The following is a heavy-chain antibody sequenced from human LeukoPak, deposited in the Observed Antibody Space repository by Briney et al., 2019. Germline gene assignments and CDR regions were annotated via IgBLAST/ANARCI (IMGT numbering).Heavy chain of an antibody. CDR3: ARDLHSSGFYYFDY. V-gene: IGHV3-21*01. CDR1: GFTFSSYS. Sequence: PGGSLRLSCAASGFTFSSYSLNSGRQAPGKGLEWVSSITSSSSYIYYADSVKGRFPISRDNAKNSLYLQMNSLRAEDTAVYYCARDLHSSGFYYFDYWGQGTLVTVSS. D-gene: IGHD6-19*01. CDR2: ITSSSSYI. J-gene: IGHJ4*02.